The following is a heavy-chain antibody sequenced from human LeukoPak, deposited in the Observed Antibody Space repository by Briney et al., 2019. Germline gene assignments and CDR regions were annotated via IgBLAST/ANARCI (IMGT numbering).Heavy chain of an antibody. CDR1: GYTFTDSY. Sequence: RASVKVSCKASGYTFTDSYMHWVRQAPGQGLEWMGWINPKTGGTNYAQRFQGRVTMTRDTSIRTAYMELSRLRSDDTAVYYCARTDSSSSFDYWGQGTLVTVSS. D-gene: IGHD6-6*01. CDR2: INPKTGGT. J-gene: IGHJ4*02. V-gene: IGHV1-2*02. CDR3: ARTDSSSSFDY.